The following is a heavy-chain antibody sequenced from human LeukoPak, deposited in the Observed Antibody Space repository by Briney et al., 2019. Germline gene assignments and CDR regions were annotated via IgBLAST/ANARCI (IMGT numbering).Heavy chain of an antibody. CDR3: ARAAGQQLAPDFDY. CDR1: GYTFTSYG. J-gene: IGHJ4*02. V-gene: IGHV1-18*01. Sequence: GASVKVSCKASGYTFTSYGISWVRQAPGQGLEWMGWISAYNGNTNYAQKLQGRVTMTTDTSTSTAYMELRSLRSDDTAVYYCARAAGQQLAPDFDYWGQGTLVTVSS. D-gene: IGHD6-13*01. CDR2: ISAYNGNT.